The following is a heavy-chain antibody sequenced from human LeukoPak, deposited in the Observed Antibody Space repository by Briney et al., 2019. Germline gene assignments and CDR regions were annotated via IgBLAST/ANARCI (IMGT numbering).Heavy chain of an antibody. Sequence: GGSLRLSCAASGFTFSSYAMSWVRQAPGKGLEWVSAISGSGGTTNYADSVKGRFTISRDNSKNTLYLQMNSLRAEDTAVYYCAKDPRMTTVTHFDYWGQGTLVTVSS. V-gene: IGHV3-23*01. CDR1: GFTFSSYA. CDR2: ISGSGGTT. CDR3: AKDPRMTTVTHFDY. J-gene: IGHJ4*02. D-gene: IGHD4-17*01.